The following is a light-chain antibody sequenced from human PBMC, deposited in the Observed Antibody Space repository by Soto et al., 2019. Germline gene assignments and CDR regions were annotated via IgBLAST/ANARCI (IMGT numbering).Light chain of an antibody. Sequence: DIQMTYSPSTLSASVGDRVTLTCRASQSISSWLAWYQQKPGKDTKFLIYDASSLESGVPSRFSGGGSGTEFTFTIGSLLPDDVATCDCQQYNSYPITFGQGIRLEIK. CDR1: QSISSW. J-gene: IGKJ5*01. CDR3: QQYNSYPIT. V-gene: IGKV1-5*01. CDR2: DAS.